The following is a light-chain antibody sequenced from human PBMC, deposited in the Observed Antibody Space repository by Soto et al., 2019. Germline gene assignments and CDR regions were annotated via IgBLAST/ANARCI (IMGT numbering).Light chain of an antibody. CDR3: QQYNPYSRT. J-gene: IGKJ1*01. V-gene: IGKV1-5*01. CDR2: AAS. CDR1: QTISSW. Sequence: DIQMTQSPSTLSGSVGDRVTITCRASQTISSWLAWYQQKPGKGPKLLIYAASSLQSGVPSRFSGSGSGTDFTLTISSLQRDDFAIYYCQQYNPYSRTFGQGTKVDIK.